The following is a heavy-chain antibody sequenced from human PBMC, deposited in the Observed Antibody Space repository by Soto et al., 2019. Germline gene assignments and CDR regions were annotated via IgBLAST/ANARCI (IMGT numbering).Heavy chain of an antibody. CDR1: GFTFSNAW. Sequence: GGSLRLSCAASGFTFSNAWINWVRQAPGKGLEWVGRIKSKTDGGTPDYAAPVKGRFAISRDDSKNMVYLQMNSLKTEDIGIYYCTTDSYSSIMVVRFDYWGQGTLVTVSS. J-gene: IGHJ4*02. V-gene: IGHV3-15*07. CDR2: IKSKTDGGTP. CDR3: TTDSYSSIMVVRFDY. D-gene: IGHD1-26*01.